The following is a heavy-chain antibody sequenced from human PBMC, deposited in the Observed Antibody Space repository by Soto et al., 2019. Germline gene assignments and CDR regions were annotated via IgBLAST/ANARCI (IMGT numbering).Heavy chain of an antibody. CDR3: AKDQVLGSSGWYRAPRYFDY. Sequence: GGSLRLSCAASGFTFNTYTMSWVRQAPGKGLEWVSGLSGTGDSTYYADSVKGRFTISRDNSKNTLYLQMNSLRAEDTAIYYCAKDQVLGSSGWYRAPRYFDYWGQGTLVTVSS. D-gene: IGHD6-19*01. CDR2: LSGTGDST. CDR1: GFTFNTYT. V-gene: IGHV3-23*01. J-gene: IGHJ4*02.